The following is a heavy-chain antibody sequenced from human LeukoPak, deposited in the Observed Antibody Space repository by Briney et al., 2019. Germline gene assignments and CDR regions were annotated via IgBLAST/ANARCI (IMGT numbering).Heavy chain of an antibody. CDR3: ARVGSSYYYYGMDV. V-gene: IGHV4-30-2*01. CDR2: IYHSGST. CDR1: GGSISSGGYS. J-gene: IGHJ6*02. Sequence: SETLSLTCAVSGGSISSGGYSWSWIRQPPGKGLEWIGYIYHSGSTYYNPSLKSRVTISVDRSKNQFSLKLSSVTAADTAVYYSARVGSSYYYYGMDVWGQGTTVTVSS. D-gene: IGHD2-2*01.